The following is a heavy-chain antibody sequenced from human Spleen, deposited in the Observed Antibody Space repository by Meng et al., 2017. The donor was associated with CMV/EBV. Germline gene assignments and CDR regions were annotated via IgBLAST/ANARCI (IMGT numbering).Heavy chain of an antibody. CDR1: GFTFSSYA. Sequence: FAASGFTFSSYAMSWVRQAPGKGLEWVSAISGSGGSTYYADSVKGRFTISRDNSKNTLYLQMNSLRAEDTAVYYCAKPANTLQITDYWGQGTLVTVSS. CDR2: ISGSGGST. CDR3: AKPANTLQITDY. D-gene: IGHD2-15*01. V-gene: IGHV3-23*01. J-gene: IGHJ4*02.